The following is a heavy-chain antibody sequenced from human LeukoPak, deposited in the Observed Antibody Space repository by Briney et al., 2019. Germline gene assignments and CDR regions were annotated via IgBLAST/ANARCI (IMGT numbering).Heavy chain of an antibody. CDR3: ARDKYGDYGLDY. D-gene: IGHD4-17*01. V-gene: IGHV3-21*01. J-gene: IGHJ4*02. CDR2: ISSSSTYI. CDR1: GFTFSSYT. Sequence: GGSLRLSCAASGFTFSSYTMNWVRQAPGKGLEWVSSISSSSTYIYYADSVKGRFTISRDYARNSLSLQMNSLRAEDTAAYYRARDKYGDYGLDYWGPGTLVTVSS.